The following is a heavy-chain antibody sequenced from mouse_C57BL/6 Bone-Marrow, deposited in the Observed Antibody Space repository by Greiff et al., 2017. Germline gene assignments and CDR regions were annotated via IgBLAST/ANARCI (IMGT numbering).Heavy chain of an antibody. CDR1: GYTFTSYT. Sequence: QVQLKQSGAELARPGASVKMSCKASGYTFTSYTMHWVKQRPGQGLEWIGYINPSSGYTKYNQKFKDKATLTADKSSSTAYMQLSSLTSEDSAVYDCARLYDYDCKAWFAYWGQGTLVTVSA. CDR2: INPSSGYT. J-gene: IGHJ3*01. D-gene: IGHD2-4*01. CDR3: ARLYDYDCKAWFAY. V-gene: IGHV1-4*01.